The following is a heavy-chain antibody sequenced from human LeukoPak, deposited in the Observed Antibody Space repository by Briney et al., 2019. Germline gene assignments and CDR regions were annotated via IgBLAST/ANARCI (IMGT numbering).Heavy chain of an antibody. CDR2: IRSKAYGGTT. V-gene: IGHV3-49*04. Sequence: GGSPRLSCTASGFTFGDYAMSWVRQAPGKGLEWVGFIRSKAYGGTTEYAASVKGRFTISRDDSKSIAYLQMNSLKTEDTAVYYCTRGDLYYDFWSGYYRPYYFDYWGQGTLATVSS. CDR3: TRGDLYYDFWSGYYRPYYFDY. J-gene: IGHJ4*02. D-gene: IGHD3-3*01. CDR1: GFTFGDYA.